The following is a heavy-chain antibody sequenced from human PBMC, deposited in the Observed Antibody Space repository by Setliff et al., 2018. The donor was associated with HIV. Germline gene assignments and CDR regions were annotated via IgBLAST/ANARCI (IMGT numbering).Heavy chain of an antibody. CDR2: IYPGDSDT. V-gene: IGHV5-51*01. CDR1: GYSFTSYW. Sequence: GESLKISCKGSGYSFTSYWIGWVRQMPGKGLEWMGIIYPGDSDTRYSPSFQGQVTISADKSISTAYLQWSSLKASDTAMYYCASYLYSSGWYRSPHYFDYWVPETLLVTVSS. D-gene: IGHD6-19*01. J-gene: IGHJ4*03. CDR3: ASYLYSSGWYRSPHYFDY.